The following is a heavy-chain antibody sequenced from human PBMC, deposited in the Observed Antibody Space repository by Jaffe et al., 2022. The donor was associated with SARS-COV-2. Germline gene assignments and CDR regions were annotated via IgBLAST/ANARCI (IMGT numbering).Heavy chain of an antibody. J-gene: IGHJ6*02. CDR3: ARVSRTTPPYYYGMDV. Sequence: EVQLVESGGGLVQPGGSLRLSCAASGFTFSSYEMNWVRQAPGKGLEWVSYISSSGSTTYYADSVKGRFTISRDNAKDSLYLQMNSLRAEDTAVYYCARVSRTTPPYYYGMDVWGQGTTVTVSS. D-gene: IGHD4-17*01. CDR2: ISSSGSTT. CDR1: GFTFSSYE. V-gene: IGHV3-48*03.